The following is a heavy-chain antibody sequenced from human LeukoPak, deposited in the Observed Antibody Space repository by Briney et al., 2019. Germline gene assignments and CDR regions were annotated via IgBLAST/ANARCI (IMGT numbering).Heavy chain of an antibody. V-gene: IGHV4-4*07. D-gene: IGHD5-24*01. CDR1: GGSISSHY. CDR2: IYSSGTT. J-gene: IGHJ3*02. Sequence: PSETLSLTCTVSGGSISSHYWSWIRQTAGKGLEWLGRIYSSGTTNYNPSLNSRVTMSVDTSKNQFSLKLTSVTAADTAVYYCARVLTIGLGDAFLIWGQGTMVTVSS. CDR3: ARVLTIGLGDAFLI.